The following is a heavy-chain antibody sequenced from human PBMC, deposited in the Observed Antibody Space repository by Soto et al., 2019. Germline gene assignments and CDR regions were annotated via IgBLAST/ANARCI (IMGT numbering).Heavy chain of an antibody. Sequence: SETLSLTCTVSGGTISSGAYFWTWIRQHPGEGLEWIGYISYSESTYYNPSLNSRVTISLGTSNNQFSLKLSSVTAADTAVYYCVRSRVFIVVAGMANYYYYYGMDVWGQGTTVTVSS. J-gene: IGHJ6*02. CDR3: VRSRVFIVVAGMANYYYYYGMDV. CDR1: GGTISSGAYF. CDR2: ISYSEST. D-gene: IGHD6-19*01. V-gene: IGHV4-31*03.